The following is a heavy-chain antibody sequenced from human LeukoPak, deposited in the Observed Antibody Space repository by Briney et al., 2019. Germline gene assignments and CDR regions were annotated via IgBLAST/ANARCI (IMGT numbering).Heavy chain of an antibody. J-gene: IGHJ4*02. CDR2: IYHSGST. Sequence: SETLSLTCAVSGGSISSGGYSWSWIRQPPGKGLEWIGYIYHSGSTYYNPSLKSRVIISVDRSKNQFSLKLSSVTAADTAVYYCARKSYTAMAYFDYWGQGTLVTVSS. CDR3: ARKSYTAMAYFDY. CDR1: GGSISSGGYS. D-gene: IGHD5-18*01. V-gene: IGHV4-30-2*01.